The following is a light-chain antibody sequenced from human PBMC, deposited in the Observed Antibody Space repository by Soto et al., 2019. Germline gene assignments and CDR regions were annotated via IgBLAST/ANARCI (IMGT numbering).Light chain of an antibody. J-gene: IGKJ4*01. CDR2: DGF. CDR3: QQYKRYSLT. V-gene: IGKV1-5*01. CDR1: QSINNW. Sequence: DIQMTQSPSTLSASVGDRVTITCRASQSINNWLAWYQQKPGKAPKLLIYDGFSLESGVPLRFSDSGFGTEFTLTISSLQPDDSATYYCQQYKRYSLTFGGGTKVEIK.